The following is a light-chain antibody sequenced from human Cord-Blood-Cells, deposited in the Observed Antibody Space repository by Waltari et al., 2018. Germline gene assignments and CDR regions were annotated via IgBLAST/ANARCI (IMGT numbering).Light chain of an antibody. J-gene: IGLJ3*02. CDR1: SSDVGSYNR. CDR2: EVS. CDR3: SSYTSSSTWV. V-gene: IGLV2-18*02. Sequence: QSALTQPPSVSGSPGQSVTISCTGTSSDVGSYNRFSWYQPPPGTAPKLMIYEVSNRPSGVPERFSGSKSGNTASLTISGLQAEDEADYYCSSYTSSSTWVFGGGTKLTVL.